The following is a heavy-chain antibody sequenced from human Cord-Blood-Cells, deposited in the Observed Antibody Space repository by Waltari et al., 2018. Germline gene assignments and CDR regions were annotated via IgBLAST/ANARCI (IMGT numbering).Heavy chain of an antibody. CDR1: GYTFTSYD. J-gene: IGHJ3*02. D-gene: IGHD2-2*02. CDR2: MNPNSGNT. V-gene: IGHV1-8*03. Sequence: QVQLVQSGAGVKKPGASVKVSCKASGYTFTSYDINWLRQATGQGLEWMGWMNPNSGNTGYAQKFQGRVTITRNTSISTAYMELSSLRSEDTAVYYCARNIVVVPAAIRGDAFDIWGQGTMVTVSS. CDR3: ARNIVVVPAAIRGDAFDI.